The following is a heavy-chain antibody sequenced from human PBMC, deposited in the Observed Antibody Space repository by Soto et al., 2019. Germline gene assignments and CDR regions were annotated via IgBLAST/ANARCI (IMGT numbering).Heavy chain of an antibody. CDR3: AKAFGYSSSWYARNWFDP. V-gene: IGHV3-23*01. Sequence: EVHLLESGGGLVQPGGSLRLSCAASGLTFSTSAMGWVRQAPGKGLEWVSAISESGSSTNYAYSVKGRFTISKDNSKDMLYLQMNSLRADDPAIYYCAKAFGYSSSWYARNWFDPWGRGTLVTVSS. D-gene: IGHD6-13*01. CDR2: ISESGSST. CDR1: GLTFSTSA. J-gene: IGHJ5*02.